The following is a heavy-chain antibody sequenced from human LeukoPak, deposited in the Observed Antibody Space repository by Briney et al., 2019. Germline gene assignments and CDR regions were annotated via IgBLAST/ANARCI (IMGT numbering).Heavy chain of an antibody. J-gene: IGHJ5*02. Sequence: GESLKISCKGSGYSFTSYWISWVRQMPGKGLEWMGRIDPSDSYTNYSPSFQGHVTTSADKSISTAYLQWSSLKASDTAMYYCARHVYYYGSGSYGTPFDPWGQGTLVTVSS. V-gene: IGHV5-10-1*01. CDR1: GYSFTSYW. D-gene: IGHD3-10*01. CDR2: IDPSDSYT. CDR3: ARHVYYYGSGSYGTPFDP.